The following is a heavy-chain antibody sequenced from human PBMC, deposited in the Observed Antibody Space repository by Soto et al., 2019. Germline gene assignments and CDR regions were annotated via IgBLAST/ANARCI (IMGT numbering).Heavy chain of an antibody. J-gene: IGHJ5*02. CDR2: IIPIFGTA. CDR1: GGTFRSYA. Sequence: QVQLVQSGAEVKKPGSSVKVSCKASGGTFRSYAVGWVRQAPGQGLEWMGGIIPIFGTAEYAQKFRGRVTITADESTRRADVELISLQAEDPAVYLCTWSDQTAGDGVDPWGQGTLVTVSS. CDR3: TWSDQTAGDGVDP. D-gene: IGHD1-1*01. V-gene: IGHV1-69*12.